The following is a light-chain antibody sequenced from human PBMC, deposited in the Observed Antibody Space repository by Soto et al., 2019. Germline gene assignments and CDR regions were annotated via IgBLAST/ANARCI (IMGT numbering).Light chain of an antibody. V-gene: IGLV2-14*01. CDR1: SSDIGAYDY. CDR2: EVT. Sequence: QSVLTQPASVSGSPGQSITISCTGTSSDIGAYDYVSWYQQYPGRVPKLLIHEVTTRPSGVSARFSGSKSGNTASLTISGLQTEDEADYYCSSHAGSSAFYVFGTGTKVTVL. J-gene: IGLJ1*01. CDR3: SSHAGSSAFYV.